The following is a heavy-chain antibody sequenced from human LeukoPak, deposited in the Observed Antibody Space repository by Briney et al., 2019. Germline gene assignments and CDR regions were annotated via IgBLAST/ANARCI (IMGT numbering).Heavy chain of an antibody. J-gene: IGHJ6*03. CDR3: ARVGWFGEPFYYYYYMDV. CDR1: GGTFSSYA. V-gene: IGHV1-69*13. CDR2: IIPIFGTA. D-gene: IGHD3-10*01. Sequence: ASVKVSCKASGGTFSSYAISWVRQAPGQGLEWMGGIIPIFGTANYAQKFQGRVTITADESTSTAYMELSSLRSEDTAVYYCARVGWFGEPFYYYYYMDVWGKGTTVTVSS.